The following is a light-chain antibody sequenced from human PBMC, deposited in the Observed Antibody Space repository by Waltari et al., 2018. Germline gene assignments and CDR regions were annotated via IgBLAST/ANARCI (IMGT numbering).Light chain of an antibody. J-gene: IGKJ1*01. CDR3: QQYNNYTPKT. CDR1: QSISNW. V-gene: IGKV1-5*01. CDR2: KAS. Sequence: IQVTQSPSTLSASCGDRVTITCRATQSISNWLAWYQQKPGKAPKLLIYKASTLESGVPSRFSGSGSGTEFTLTISSLQPDDFATYFCQQYNNYTPKTFGQGTKVDIK.